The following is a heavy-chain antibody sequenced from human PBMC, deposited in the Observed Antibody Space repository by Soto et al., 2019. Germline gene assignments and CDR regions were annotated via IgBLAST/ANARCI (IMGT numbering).Heavy chain of an antibody. J-gene: IGHJ3*02. Sequence: QVQLVHSGAEVKKPGSSVKVSCKASGGTFSSYTISWVRQAPGQGLEWMGRIIPILGIANYAQKFQGRVTITADKSTSTAYMELSSLRSEDTAVYYCAREPYSYYSNYSDDAFDIWGQGTMVTVSS. CDR2: IIPILGIA. CDR3: AREPYSYYSNYSDDAFDI. CDR1: GGTFSSYT. V-gene: IGHV1-69*04. D-gene: IGHD4-4*01.